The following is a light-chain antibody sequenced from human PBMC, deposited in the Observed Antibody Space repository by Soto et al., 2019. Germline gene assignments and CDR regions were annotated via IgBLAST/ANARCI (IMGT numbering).Light chain of an antibody. CDR3: QQYGTPRSVT. V-gene: IGKV3-20*01. CDR2: EAS. J-gene: IGKJ5*01. CDR1: QSVGNN. Sequence: EIVLTQSPGTLSLSPGERATLSCRASQSVGNNLAWYQQKPGQAPGLLIYEASTRATGIPDRFSGSGSGTDFTLTISRLEPEDFAVYYCQQYGTPRSVTFGQGTRLEIK.